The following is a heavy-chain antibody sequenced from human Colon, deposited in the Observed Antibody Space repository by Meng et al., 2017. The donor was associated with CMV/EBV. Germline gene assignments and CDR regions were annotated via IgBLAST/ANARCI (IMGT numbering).Heavy chain of an antibody. CDR1: GFTFSSYA. CDR3: ARAGLRAVEATRSDY. V-gene: IGHV3-21*01. Sequence: GESLKISCAASGFTFSSYAMNWVRQAPGKGLEWVSSISSSSSYIYYADSVKGRFTISRDNAKNSLYLQMNSLRAEDTAVYYCARAGLRAVEATRSDYWGQGTLVTVSS. D-gene: IGHD6-19*01. J-gene: IGHJ4*02. CDR2: ISSSSSYI.